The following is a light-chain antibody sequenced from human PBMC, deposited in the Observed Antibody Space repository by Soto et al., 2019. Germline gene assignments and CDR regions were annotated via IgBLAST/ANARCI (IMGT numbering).Light chain of an antibody. J-gene: IGKJ5*01. CDR2: AAS. CDR1: QVISTS. CDR3: QQLFDSPIT. Sequence: DIQLTQSPSFLSPSIGESVPITCRASQVISTSLAWYQVKPGKAPKLMIYAASTLESGVPSRFRATVSGTEFSLTITSLQPEDFETYYCQQLFDSPITFGQGTRLEIK. V-gene: IGKV1-9*01.